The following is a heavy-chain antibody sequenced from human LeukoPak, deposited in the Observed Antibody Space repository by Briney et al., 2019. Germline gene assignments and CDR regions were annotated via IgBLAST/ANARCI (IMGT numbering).Heavy chain of an antibody. CDR2: IYYSGST. D-gene: IGHD3-10*01. CDR3: ARFDVRSYYYYMDV. Sequence: PSETLSLTCTVSGGSISSSRYYWGWIRQPPGKGLEWVGSIYYSGSTYYNSSLKSRVTISVDTSKNQFSLKLSSVTAADTAVYYCARFDVRSYYYYMDVWGKGTTVTVSS. CDR1: GGSISSSRYY. J-gene: IGHJ6*03. V-gene: IGHV4-39*07.